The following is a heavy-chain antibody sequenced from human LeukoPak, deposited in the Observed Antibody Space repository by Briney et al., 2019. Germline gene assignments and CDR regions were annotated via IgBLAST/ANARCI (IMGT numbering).Heavy chain of an antibody. J-gene: IGHJ4*02. CDR2: IYYSGST. D-gene: IGHD3/OR15-3a*01. Sequence: SETLSLTCTVSGGSISSSSYYWGWIRQPPGKGLEWIGSIYYSGSTYYNPSLKSRVTISVDTSKNQFSLKLSSVTAADTAVYYCAGLTSRIRPVRLQGLVILEASDYWGQGTLVTVSS. CDR1: GGSISSSSYY. V-gene: IGHV4-39*01. CDR3: AGLTSRIRPVRLQGLVILEASDY.